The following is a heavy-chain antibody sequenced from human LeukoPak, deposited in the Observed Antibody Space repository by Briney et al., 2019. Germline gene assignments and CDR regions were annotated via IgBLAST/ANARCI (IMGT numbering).Heavy chain of an antibody. CDR3: ARSSGWSDYYYYYGMDV. CDR1: GYTFTSYG. V-gene: IGHV1-18*01. Sequence: ASVKVSCKSSGYTFTSYGISWVRQAPGQGLEWMGWISAYNVNTNYAQKLQGRVTMTTDTSTSTAYMELRSLRSDDTAVYYCARSSGWSDYYYYYGMDVWGQGTTVTVSS. CDR2: ISAYNVNT. J-gene: IGHJ6*02. D-gene: IGHD6-19*01.